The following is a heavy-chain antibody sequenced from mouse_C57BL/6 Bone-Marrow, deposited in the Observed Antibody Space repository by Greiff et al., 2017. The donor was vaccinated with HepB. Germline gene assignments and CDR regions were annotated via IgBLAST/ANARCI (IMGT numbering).Heavy chain of an antibody. D-gene: IGHD1-1*01. V-gene: IGHV1-43*01. CDR1: GYSFTGYY. J-gene: IGHJ1*03. CDR2: INPSTGGT. Sequence: EVQLQQSGPELVKPGASVKISCKASGYSFTGYYMHWVKQSSEKSLEWIGEINPSTGGTSYNQKFKGKATLTVDKSSSTAYMQLKSLTSEDSAVYYCASLNYYGSGYNWYFDVWGTGTTVTVSS. CDR3: ASLNYYGSGYNWYFDV.